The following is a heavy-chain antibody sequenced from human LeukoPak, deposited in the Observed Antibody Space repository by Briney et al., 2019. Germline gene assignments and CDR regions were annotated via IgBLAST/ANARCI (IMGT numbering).Heavy chain of an antibody. CDR1: GFTFSSYW. D-gene: IGHD2-15*01. J-gene: IGHJ4*02. Sequence: GGSLRLSCAASGFTFSSYWMTWVRQAPGKGLEWVANIKQDGNEKYYVDSVKGRFTISRDNPKNSLYLQMNTLRAEDTAVYYCARVRRSGGTCYYDYWGQGTLVTVSS. V-gene: IGHV3-7*05. CDR3: ARVRRSGGTCYYDY. CDR2: IKQDGNEK.